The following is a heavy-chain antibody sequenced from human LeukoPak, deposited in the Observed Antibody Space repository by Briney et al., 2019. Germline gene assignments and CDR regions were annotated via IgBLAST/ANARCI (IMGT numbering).Heavy chain of an antibody. CDR1: GFTFSNTW. CDR3: VGSFLGY. CDR2: IRSKTDGGTT. V-gene: IGHV3-15*01. J-gene: IGHJ4*02. D-gene: IGHD3-10*01. Sequence: GGSLRLSCAASGFTFSNTWMTWVRQAPGKGLEWVGRIRSKTDGGTTDYTTPVKGRFTISRDDSKNTLYLQMNSLKTEDTAVYYCVGSFLGYWGQGTLVTVSS.